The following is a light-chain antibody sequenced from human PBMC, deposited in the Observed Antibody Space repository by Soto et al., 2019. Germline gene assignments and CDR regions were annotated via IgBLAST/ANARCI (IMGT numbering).Light chain of an antibody. V-gene: IGKV3-20*01. CDR1: QSVSSNY. Sequence: EIVLTQSPGTLSLSLGERATLSCRASQSVSSNYLAWYQQKPGQAPRLLIYDASSRATGIPDRFSGSGFGTDFTLTISRLEPEDFAVYYCQQYGSSPYTFGQGTKLEIK. CDR3: QQYGSSPYT. CDR2: DAS. J-gene: IGKJ2*01.